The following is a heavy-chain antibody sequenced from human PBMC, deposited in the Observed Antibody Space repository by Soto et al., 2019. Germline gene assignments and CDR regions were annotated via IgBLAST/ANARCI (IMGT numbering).Heavy chain of an antibody. D-gene: IGHD6-6*01. Sequence: SETLSLTCTVSGGSISSYYWSWIRQPPGKGLEWIGYIYYSGCTNYNPSLKSRVTISVDTSKNQFSLKLSSVTAADTAVYYCAREGGGSSSSYYYGMDVWGQGTTVTVSS. V-gene: IGHV4-59*01. J-gene: IGHJ6*02. CDR3: AREGGGSSSSYYYGMDV. CDR2: IYYSGCT. CDR1: GGSISSYY.